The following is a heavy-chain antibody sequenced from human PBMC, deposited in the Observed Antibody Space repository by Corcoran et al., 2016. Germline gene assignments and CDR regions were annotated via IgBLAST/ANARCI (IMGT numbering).Heavy chain of an antibody. Sequence: QVQLVQSGAEAKKPGASVKVSCKASGYTFTSYYMHWVRQAPGQGLEWMGIINPSGGSTSYAQKFQGRVTMTRDTSTSTVYMELSSLRSEDTAVYYCARAPSSFNYYYYGMDVWGQGTTVTVSS. CDR1: GYTFTSYY. D-gene: IGHD6-6*01. V-gene: IGHV1-46*01. CDR3: ARAPSSFNYYYYGMDV. CDR2: INPSGGST. J-gene: IGHJ6*02.